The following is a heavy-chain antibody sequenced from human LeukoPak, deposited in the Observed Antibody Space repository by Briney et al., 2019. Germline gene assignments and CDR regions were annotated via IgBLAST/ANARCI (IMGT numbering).Heavy chain of an antibody. Sequence: PGGSLRLSCAASGFTFSYFWMTWVRQAPGKGLEWVANIKNDGSKKYYADSVEGRFTISRDNAKFLLYLQMDGLRADDTAVYYCARDTYYYDSSGYYPYYFDYWGQGTLVTVSS. J-gene: IGHJ4*02. CDR1: GFTFSYFW. V-gene: IGHV3-7*01. D-gene: IGHD3-22*01. CDR2: IKNDGSKK. CDR3: ARDTYYYDSSGYYPYYFDY.